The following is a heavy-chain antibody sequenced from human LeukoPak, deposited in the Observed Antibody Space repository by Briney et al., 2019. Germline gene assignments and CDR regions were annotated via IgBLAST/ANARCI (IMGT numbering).Heavy chain of an antibody. Sequence: GVTLRLSCAVSGFTFSVYGMNWVRQAPGKGLEWSLHISIGGTTIHYADYVKGRFTVSRDNADNSLFLQMNSLRVDDTAVYYGVRDVEVPEAAPDYYCFYYMDVWGTGTTVTVSS. CDR1: GFTFSVYG. D-gene: IGHD6-25*01. CDR3: VRDVEVPEAAPDYYCFYYMDV. J-gene: IGHJ6*03. V-gene: IGHV3-48*04. CDR2: ISIGGTTI.